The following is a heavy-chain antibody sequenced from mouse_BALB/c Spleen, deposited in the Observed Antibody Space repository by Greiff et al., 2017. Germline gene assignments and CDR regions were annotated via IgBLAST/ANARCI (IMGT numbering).Heavy chain of an antibody. V-gene: IGHV1-7*01. CDR2: INPSTGYT. Sequence: QVQLQQSGAELAKPGASVKMSCKASGYTFTSYWMHWVNQRPGQGLEWIGYINPSTGYTEYNQKFKDKATLTADKSSSTAYMQLSSLTSEDSAVYYCARSYYRYDGGPYYYAMDYWGQGTSVTVSS. J-gene: IGHJ4*01. CDR3: ARSYYRYDGGPYYYAMDY. D-gene: IGHD2-14*01. CDR1: GYTFTSYW.